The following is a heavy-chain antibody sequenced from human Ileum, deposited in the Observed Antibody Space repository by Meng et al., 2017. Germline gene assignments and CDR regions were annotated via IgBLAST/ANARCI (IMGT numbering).Heavy chain of an antibody. J-gene: IGHJ4*02. CDR1: GGAISTTNYY. CDR2: IHSRGVI. Sequence: SETLSLTCTVSGGAISTTNYYWAWTRQPPGEGREWIATIHSRGVIHDTSSLKSRVTISIDTSKNQFSLKLNSVTAADTAMYYCARLGVAGSSNYFDYWGQGALVTVSS. D-gene: IGHD6-19*01. V-gene: IGHV4-39*07. CDR3: ARLGVAGSSNYFDY.